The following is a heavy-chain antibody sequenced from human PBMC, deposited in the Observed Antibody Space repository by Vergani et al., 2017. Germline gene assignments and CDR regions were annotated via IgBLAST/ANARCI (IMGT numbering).Heavy chain of an antibody. V-gene: IGHV3-23*01. CDR2: LTGGGGIT. J-gene: IGHJ4*02. D-gene: IGHD1-26*01. Sequence: EVQLLESGGSLKQPGGSVRLSCAASGFTFSTYAMHWVRQAPGKGLEWVSALTGGGGITYYADSFKGRFIIARDNSRDTLYLQINSLRPEDTATYYCVKDAGSYENFFDSWGQGTLVTVSS. CDR1: GFTFSTYA. CDR3: VKDAGSYENFFDS.